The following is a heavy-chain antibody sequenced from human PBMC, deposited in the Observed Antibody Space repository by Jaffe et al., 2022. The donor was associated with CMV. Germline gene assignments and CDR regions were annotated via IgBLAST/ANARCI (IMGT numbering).Heavy chain of an antibody. Sequence: EVQLVESGGGLVQPGGSLRLSCAASGFSFKTYWMTWVRQAPGKGLEWVANIKQDGSEKYYVDSVKGRFTISRDNAKNSLYLQMNSLRAEDTAVYYCARVGGNFISLDWYFDLWGRGTLVTVSS. CDR1: GFSFKTYW. CDR3: ARVGGNFISLDWYFDL. D-gene: IGHD3-10*01. J-gene: IGHJ2*01. V-gene: IGHV3-7*03. CDR2: IKQDGSEK.